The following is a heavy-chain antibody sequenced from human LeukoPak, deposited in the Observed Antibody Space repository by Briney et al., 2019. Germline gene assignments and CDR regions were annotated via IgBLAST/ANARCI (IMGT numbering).Heavy chain of an antibody. CDR1: GFTFDDYA. V-gene: IGHV3-9*01. J-gene: IGHJ6*03. CDR2: ISWNSGSI. Sequence: GGSLRLSCAASGFTFDDYAMHWVRQAPGKGLEWVSGISWNSGSIGYADSVKGRFTISRDNAKNSLYLQMNSLRAEDTALYYCAKGPAKSVFYYYMDVWGKGTTVTVSS. CDR3: AKGPAKSVFYYYMDV. D-gene: IGHD2-2*01.